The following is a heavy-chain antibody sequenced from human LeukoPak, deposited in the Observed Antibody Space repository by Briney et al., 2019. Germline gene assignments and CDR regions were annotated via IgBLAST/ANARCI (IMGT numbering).Heavy chain of an antibody. J-gene: IGHJ4*02. V-gene: IGHV1-2*02. CDR1: GYTFTAEY. CDR2: INPNSGDT. Sequence: ASVKVSCKASGYTFTAEYIHSVREAPGQGLEWMGWINPNSGDTKYAQKFQGRVTMTRDTPISTAYMELSRLTSDDTAVYYCARVIVLRCGMEPRPTCFDCWGQGTLVTVSS. D-gene: IGHD1-26*01. CDR3: ARVIVLRCGMEPRPTCFDC.